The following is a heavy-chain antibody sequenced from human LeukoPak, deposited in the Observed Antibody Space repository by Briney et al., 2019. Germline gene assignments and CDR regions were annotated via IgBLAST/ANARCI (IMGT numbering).Heavy chain of an antibody. Sequence: ASVKVSCKASGYTFTGYYMHLVRQAPGQGLEWMGRINPNSGGTNYAQKFQGRVTMTRDTSISTAYMELSRLRSDDTAVYYCARDLRYYDYVCGSYRLNYCGQGTLVTVSS. CDR3: ARDLRYYDYVCGSYRLNY. D-gene: IGHD3-16*02. J-gene: IGHJ4*02. CDR2: INPNSGGT. V-gene: IGHV1-2*06. CDR1: GYTFTGYY.